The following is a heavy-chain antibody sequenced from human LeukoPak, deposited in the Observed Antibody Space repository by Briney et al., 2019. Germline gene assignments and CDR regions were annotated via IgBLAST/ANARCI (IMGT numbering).Heavy chain of an antibody. Sequence: SETLSLTCAVYGGSLSGYYWSWIRQPPGKGLEWIGEINHSGRTNYNPSTKSRVTISVDTSKNQFSLKLSSVTAADTAVYYCAREEVVAATLDYWGQGTLVTVSS. CDR2: INHSGRT. CDR3: AREEVVAATLDY. V-gene: IGHV4-34*01. J-gene: IGHJ4*02. D-gene: IGHD2-15*01. CDR1: GGSLSGYY.